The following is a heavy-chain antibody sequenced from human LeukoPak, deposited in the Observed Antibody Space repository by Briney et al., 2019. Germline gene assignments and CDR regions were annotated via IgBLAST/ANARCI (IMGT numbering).Heavy chain of an antibody. D-gene: IGHD3-16*02. J-gene: IGHJ6*03. CDR1: GGSFNAYY. CDR3: ARGLRFIQGPGYYYMDV. CDR2: INNSGNT. Sequence: SETLSLTCAVYGGSFNAYYWTWIRQTPGKGLEWIGEINNSGNTNYNPSLESRVTISADTSKNQFSLNLGSVTAADTAIYYCARGLRFIQGPGYYYMDVWGKGTTVTVSS. V-gene: IGHV4-34*01.